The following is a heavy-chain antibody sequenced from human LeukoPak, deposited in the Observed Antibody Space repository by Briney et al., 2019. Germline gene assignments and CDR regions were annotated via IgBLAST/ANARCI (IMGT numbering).Heavy chain of an antibody. J-gene: IGHJ4*02. CDR1: GSTFSNAW. Sequence: GGSLRLSCAASGSTFSNAWMSWIRQAPGKGLEWVGRIKSKTDGGTTDYAAPVKGRFTISRDDSKNTLYLQMNSLKTEDTAVYYCTTDLRGTRITMVRGYYFDYWGQGTLVTVSS. CDR3: TTDLRGTRITMVRGYYFDY. CDR2: IKSKTDGGTT. V-gene: IGHV3-15*01. D-gene: IGHD3-10*01.